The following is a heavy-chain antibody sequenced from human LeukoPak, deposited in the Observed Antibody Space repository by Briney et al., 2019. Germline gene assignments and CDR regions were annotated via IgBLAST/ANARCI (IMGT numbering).Heavy chain of an antibody. D-gene: IGHD2-2*01. Sequence: GESLKISCKGSGYTFTSYWIGWVRQMPGKGLEWMGIIYPGDSDTRYSPSFQGQVTISADKSISTAYLQWSSLKASDTAMYYCARGAYCSSTSCPVGAFDIWGQGTMVTVSS. J-gene: IGHJ3*02. CDR1: GYTFTSYW. CDR2: IYPGDSDT. V-gene: IGHV5-51*01. CDR3: ARGAYCSSTSCPVGAFDI.